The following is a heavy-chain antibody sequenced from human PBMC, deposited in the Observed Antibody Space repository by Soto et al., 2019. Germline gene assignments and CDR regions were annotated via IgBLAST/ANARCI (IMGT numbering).Heavy chain of an antibody. J-gene: IGHJ4*02. V-gene: IGHV4-4*02. Sequence: QVQLQESGPGLVKPSGTLSLTCAVSGGSFTSNNWWTWVRQPPGQGLEWIGEIYRTGSTNYHPSLKSRVTISLDKSEHQFSLTVTSLTAADTAVYYCASRDTGTSVDYWGQGTLVTVSS. CDR3: ASRDTGTSVDY. CDR1: GGSFTSNNW. CDR2: IYRTGST. D-gene: IGHD1-7*01.